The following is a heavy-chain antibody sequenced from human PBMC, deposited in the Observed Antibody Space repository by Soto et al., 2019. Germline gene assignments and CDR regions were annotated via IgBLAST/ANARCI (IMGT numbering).Heavy chain of an antibody. Sequence: HPXVCLRLSCAACGFSFSSFGMHWVRQAPGEGLEWVAVISYDATNKYYADSVKGRFTISRDNSKSTLFLQLNSLRTEDTAVYFCARDRGDLKSAYYDYSYYGMEVWGQGTTVTVSS. CDR3: ARDRGDLKSAYYDYSYYGMEV. CDR2: ISYDATNK. D-gene: IGHD3-22*01. J-gene: IGHJ6*02. CDR1: GFSFSSFG. V-gene: IGHV3-30*03.